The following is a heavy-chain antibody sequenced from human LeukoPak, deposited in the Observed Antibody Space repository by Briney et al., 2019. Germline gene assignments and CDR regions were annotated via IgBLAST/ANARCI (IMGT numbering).Heavy chain of an antibody. D-gene: IGHD2-15*01. CDR3: ARDCSGGSCHYVY. V-gene: IGHV1-18*01. Sequence: ASVTLSCKSSGYTFTSYGISWVWQAPGQGLELMGWVNAYNGNTNDAQKLQGRVTMTTDTSTSTAYMELRSLRSDDTAVYYCARDCSGGSCHYVYWGQGTLVTVSS. J-gene: IGHJ4*02. CDR2: VNAYNGNT. CDR1: GYTFTSYG.